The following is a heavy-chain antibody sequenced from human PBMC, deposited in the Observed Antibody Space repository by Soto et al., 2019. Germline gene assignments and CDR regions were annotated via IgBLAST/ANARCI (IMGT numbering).Heavy chain of an antibody. V-gene: IGHV1-46*04. CDR3: EPPKKLRGAMITNITFDF. D-gene: IGHD3-10*01. J-gene: IGHJ4*02. Sequence: AAVKFSFEASGFSFSDYFMHWLRHAPRQGLEWMGIISPSGYSRNDAQEWHGRGTVTEDTVTDTAYMELRGLKSDDTAVYYCEPPKKLRGAMITNITFDFWGQGPPVTV. CDR1: GFSFSDYF. CDR2: ISPSGYSR.